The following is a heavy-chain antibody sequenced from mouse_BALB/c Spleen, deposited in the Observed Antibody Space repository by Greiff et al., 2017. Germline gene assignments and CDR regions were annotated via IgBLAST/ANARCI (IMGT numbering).Heavy chain of an antibody. CDR2: ISSGGSYT. CDR1: GFTFSSYG. J-gene: IGHJ2*01. Sequence: EVMLVESGGDLVKPGGSLKLSCAASGFTFSSYGMSWVRQTPDKRLEWVATISSGGSYTYYPDSVKGRFTISRDNAKNTLYLQMSSLKSEDTAMYYCANDYYGSSFFDYWGQGTTLTVSS. CDR3: ANDYYGSSFFDY. D-gene: IGHD1-1*01. V-gene: IGHV5-6*01.